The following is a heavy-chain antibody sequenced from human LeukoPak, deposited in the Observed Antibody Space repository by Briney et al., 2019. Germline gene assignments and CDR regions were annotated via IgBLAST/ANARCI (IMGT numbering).Heavy chain of an antibody. CDR1: GFTFSSFG. J-gene: IGHJ4*02. Sequence: PGRSLRLSCAASGFTFSSFGMQWVRRAPGKGLEWVAVISYDGSNKYYADSVKGRFTISRDNSKNTLYLQMNSLRAEDTAVYYCAKGTGNFDYWGQGTLVTVSS. CDR2: ISYDGSNK. D-gene: IGHD7-27*01. V-gene: IGHV3-30*18. CDR3: AKGTGNFDY.